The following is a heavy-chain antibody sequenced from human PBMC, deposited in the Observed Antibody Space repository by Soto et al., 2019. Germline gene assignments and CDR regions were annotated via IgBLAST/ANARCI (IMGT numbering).Heavy chain of an antibody. D-gene: IGHD3-10*01. V-gene: IGHV5-51*01. CDR1: GYSFTKYW. Sequence: GESLKISCEASGYSFTKYWVGWVRQMPGKGLEWMGIIHPDDSDTRHRPSFEGHITISADQSTNTAYLQWSSLKASDTAMYYCVIPMVGALICFDYWGQGSLVTVSS. J-gene: IGHJ4*02. CDR2: IHPDDSDT. CDR3: VIPMVGALICFDY.